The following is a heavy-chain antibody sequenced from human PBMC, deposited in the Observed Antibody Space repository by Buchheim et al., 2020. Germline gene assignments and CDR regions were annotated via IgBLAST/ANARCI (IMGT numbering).Heavy chain of an antibody. D-gene: IGHD2-2*01. Sequence: QVQLVESGGGVVQPGRSLRLSCAASGFTFSSYGMHWVRQAPGKGLEWVAVIWYDGSNKYYADSVKGRFTISRDNSKNTLYLQMNSLRAEDTAVYYCARAHCSSTSCRVWGYYYGMDVWGQGTT. V-gene: IGHV3-33*01. J-gene: IGHJ6*02. CDR3: ARAHCSSTSCRVWGYYYGMDV. CDR2: IWYDGSNK. CDR1: GFTFSSYG.